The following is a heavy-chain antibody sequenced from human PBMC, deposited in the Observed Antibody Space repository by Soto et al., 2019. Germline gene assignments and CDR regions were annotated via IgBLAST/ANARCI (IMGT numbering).Heavy chain of an antibody. CDR3: ATQMDYNILTGYRPFDY. J-gene: IGHJ4*02. Sequence: PGGSLRLSCAVSGFRFSCYSMNWVRQAPGKGLEWVSISSGNGYIYYADSVRGRFTVSRDNAKSSLYLQMNSLRAEDTAVYYCATQMDYNILTGYRPFDYWGQGTQVTVSS. V-gene: IGHV3-21*01. CDR1: GFRFSCYS. CDR2: SSGNGYI. D-gene: IGHD3-9*01.